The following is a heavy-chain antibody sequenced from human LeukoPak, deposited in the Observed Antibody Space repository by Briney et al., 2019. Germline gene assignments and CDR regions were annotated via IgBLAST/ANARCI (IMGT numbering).Heavy chain of an antibody. V-gene: IGHV4-59*11. CDR3: ARHNNYEYFQH. Sequence: SETLSLTCTVSGGSISSHYWSWIRQPPGKGLEWIGYIYYSGSTNYNPSLKSRVTISVDTSKNQFSLKLSSVTAADTAVYYCARHNNYEYFQHWGQGTLVTVSS. CDR1: GGSISSHY. D-gene: IGHD4-11*01. CDR2: IYYSGST. J-gene: IGHJ1*01.